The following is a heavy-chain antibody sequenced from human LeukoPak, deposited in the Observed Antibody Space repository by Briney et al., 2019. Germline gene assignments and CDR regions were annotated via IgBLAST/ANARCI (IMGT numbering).Heavy chain of an antibody. D-gene: IGHD1-26*01. V-gene: IGHV1-24*01. Sequence: ASVKVSCKVSGYTLTELSMHWVRQAPGKGLEWMGGFDPEDGETIYAQKFQGRVTMTEDTSTDTAYMELSSLRSEDTAVYYCATLTIVGDTTGAFDIWGQGTMVTVSS. CDR2: FDPEDGET. CDR1: GYTLTELS. J-gene: IGHJ3*02. CDR3: ATLTIVGDTTGAFDI.